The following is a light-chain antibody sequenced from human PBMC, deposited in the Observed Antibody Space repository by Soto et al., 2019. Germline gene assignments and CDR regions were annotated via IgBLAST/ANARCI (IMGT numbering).Light chain of an antibody. CDR2: GAS. CDR3: QQYNKWPQT. V-gene: IGKV3-15*01. CDR1: QSVATN. Sequence: EAVLTQSPATLSVFPGARATLSCRASQSVATNLAWYQQRPGQAPRLLIYGASKRAIGLPARFSGSGSGTEFTLTITSLQSEDFAVYYCQQYNKWPQTFGQGTKVDI. J-gene: IGKJ1*01.